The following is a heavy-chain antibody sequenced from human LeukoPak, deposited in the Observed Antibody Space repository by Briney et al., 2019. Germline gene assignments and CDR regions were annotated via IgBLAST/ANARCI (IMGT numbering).Heavy chain of an antibody. CDR1: GFTFSSYS. V-gene: IGHV3-21*01. CDR3: ARIGLVVVTASDY. Sequence: GGSLRLSCAASGFTFSSYSMNWVRQAPGKGLEWVSSISSSSSYIYYADSVKGRFTISRDNAKNSLYLQMNSLRAEDTAVHYCARIGLVVVTASDYWGQGTLVTVSS. D-gene: IGHD3-22*01. CDR2: ISSSSSYI. J-gene: IGHJ4*02.